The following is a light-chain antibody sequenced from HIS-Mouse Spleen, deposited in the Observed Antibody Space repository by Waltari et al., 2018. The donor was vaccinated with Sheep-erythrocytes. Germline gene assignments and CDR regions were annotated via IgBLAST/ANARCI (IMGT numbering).Light chain of an antibody. CDR1: SSDVGGYNY. V-gene: IGLV2-11*01. J-gene: IGLJ2*01. CDR2: DVS. Sequence: QSALTQPRSVSGSPGQSVTISCTGTSSDVGGYNYVSWYQQHPGKAPKLMIYDVSNRPSGVPERFSGSKSGNTASLTISGLQAEDEADYYCCSYAGSYTFVVFGGGTKLTVL. CDR3: CSYAGSYTFVV.